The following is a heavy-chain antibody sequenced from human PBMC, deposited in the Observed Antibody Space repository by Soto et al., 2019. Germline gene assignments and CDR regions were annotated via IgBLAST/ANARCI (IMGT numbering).Heavy chain of an antibody. CDR3: ARADVVATIDY. D-gene: IGHD5-12*01. CDR2: IYYSGST. J-gene: IGHJ4*02. Sequence: QVQLQESGPGLVKPSETLSLTCTVSGGSISSDDYYWSWIRQPPGKGLEWIGYIYYSGSTYYNPSLKSRVTISRDRSKNQFSLKLSFVTAADTAVYYCARADVVATIDYWGQGTLVTVSA. V-gene: IGHV4-30-4*01. CDR1: GGSISSDDYY.